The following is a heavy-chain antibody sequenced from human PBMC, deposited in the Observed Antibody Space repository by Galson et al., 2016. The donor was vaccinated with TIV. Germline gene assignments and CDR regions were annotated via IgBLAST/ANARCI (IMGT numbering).Heavy chain of an antibody. D-gene: IGHD5-18*01. V-gene: IGHV4-38-2*01. J-gene: IGHJ4*02. CDR1: GYSISSGYF. CDR3: VLEAYMYGWDS. Sequence: SKTLSLTCAVSGYSISSGYFWGWIRQSPGKGLEWVASISHSGNTYYNPSLNSRVAILVDTSKNEFSLRLTSIIAADTAIYYCVLEAYMYGWDSWGQGALVSVSS. CDR2: ISHSGNT.